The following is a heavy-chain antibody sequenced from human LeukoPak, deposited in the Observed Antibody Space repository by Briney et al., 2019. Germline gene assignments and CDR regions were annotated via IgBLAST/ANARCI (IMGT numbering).Heavy chain of an antibody. Sequence: GGSLRLSCAASGFTFSSAWMTWVRQAPGKGLEWVANIKQDGSEKYYVDSVKGRFTISRDNAKNSLYLQMNSLRAEDTAVYYCARVGSSSWKRYFDYWGQGTLVTVSS. D-gene: IGHD6-13*01. V-gene: IGHV3-7*01. J-gene: IGHJ4*02. CDR2: IKQDGSEK. CDR3: ARVGSSSWKRYFDY. CDR1: GFTFSSAW.